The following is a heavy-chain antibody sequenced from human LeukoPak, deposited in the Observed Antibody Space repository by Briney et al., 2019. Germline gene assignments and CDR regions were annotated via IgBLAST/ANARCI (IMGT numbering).Heavy chain of an antibody. J-gene: IGHJ5*02. CDR2: IYYSGST. CDR1: GGSISSSSYY. V-gene: IGHV4-39*01. CDR3: ARGGYSYGINWFDP. D-gene: IGHD5-18*01. Sequence: PSGTLSLTCTVSGGSISSSSYYWGWIRQPPGKGLEWIGSIYYSGSTYYSPPLKSRVTISVDTSKNQFSLKLSSVTAADTAVYYCARGGYSYGINWFDPWGQGTLVTVSS.